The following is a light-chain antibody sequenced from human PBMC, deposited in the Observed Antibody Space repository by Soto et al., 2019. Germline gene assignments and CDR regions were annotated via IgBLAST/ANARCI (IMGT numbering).Light chain of an antibody. CDR2: GAS. V-gene: IGKV3-20*01. Sequence: EVVLTQSPGTLSLTQGERATLSCRASQSVSNNYLAWYQQKPGQAPRLLIYGASNRATGIPDRFSGSGSGTDFTLTIISLEPEDFSVYYCQQYGSSVTFGQGTKVDI. CDR3: QQYGSSVT. CDR1: QSVSNNY. J-gene: IGKJ1*01.